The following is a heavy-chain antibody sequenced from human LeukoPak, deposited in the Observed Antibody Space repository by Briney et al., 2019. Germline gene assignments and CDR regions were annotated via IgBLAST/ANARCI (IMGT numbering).Heavy chain of an antibody. D-gene: IGHD1-7*01. J-gene: IGHJ4*02. V-gene: IGHV3-7*01. CDR2: TKQDGSEK. Sequence: PGGSLRLSCAASELTSSTSWMSWVRQAPGKGLEWVAQTKQDGSEKYYVDSVKGRFTTSRDKNSLFLQMNSVRAEDTAVYYCVGWGISGITNHWGQGTPVTVSS. CDR1: ELTSSTSW. CDR3: VGWGISGITNH.